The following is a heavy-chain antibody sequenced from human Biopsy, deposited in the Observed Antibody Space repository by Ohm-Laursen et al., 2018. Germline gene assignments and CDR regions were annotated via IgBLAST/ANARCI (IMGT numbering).Heavy chain of an antibody. J-gene: IGHJ4*02. CDR1: GDSISSYY. D-gene: IGHD7-27*01. CDR3: ARLTGDPSY. Sequence: GTLSLTCTVSGDSISSYYWNWIRQSPGKGLEWIGFIYYTGHTNYNPSLKSRATISVDTSKNQLSLKVISVTAADTAVYYCARLTGDPSYWGQGILVTVSS. CDR2: IYYTGHT. V-gene: IGHV4-59*01.